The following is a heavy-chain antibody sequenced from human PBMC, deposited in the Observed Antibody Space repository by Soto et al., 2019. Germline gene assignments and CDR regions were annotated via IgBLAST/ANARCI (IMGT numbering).Heavy chain of an antibody. V-gene: IGHV3-30-3*01. CDR1: GFTFSSYV. CDR3: ARDRLRYNWNDFPYYYYGMDV. D-gene: IGHD1-1*01. CDR2: ISYDGSNK. Sequence: QVQLVESGGGVVQPGRSLRLSCAASGFTFSSYVMHWVRQAPGKGLEWVAVISYDGSNKYYADSVKGRFTISRDNSKNKLYLQMNSLRAEDTAVYYCARDRLRYNWNDFPYYYYGMDVWGQGTTVTVSS. J-gene: IGHJ6*02.